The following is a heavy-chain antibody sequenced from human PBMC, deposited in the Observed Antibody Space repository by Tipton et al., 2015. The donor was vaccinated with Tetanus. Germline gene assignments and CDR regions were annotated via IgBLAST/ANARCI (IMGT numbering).Heavy chain of an antibody. Sequence: SLRLSCAASGFIFSSYGIHWVRQAPGKGLEWVAVSWYDGTDQYYADSVKGRFTLTRNNSKNTLYLKMNCLRVGDTALYYCAREADGSGGGCCSGVFDNWGRGAQVTVSS. D-gene: IGHD2-15*01. V-gene: IGHV3-33*01. CDR2: SWYDGTDQ. CDR3: AREADGSGGGCCSGVFDN. CDR1: GFIFSSYG. J-gene: IGHJ4*02.